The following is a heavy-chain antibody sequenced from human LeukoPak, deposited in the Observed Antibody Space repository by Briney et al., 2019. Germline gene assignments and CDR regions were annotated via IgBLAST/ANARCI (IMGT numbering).Heavy chain of an antibody. CDR1: GFTFGNYG. CDR2: IRSKAYGGTT. D-gene: IGHD3-22*01. CDR3: TRGDYYDTSGYYFLFDY. J-gene: IGHJ4*02. V-gene: IGHV3-49*04. Sequence: GGSLRLSCTASGFTFGNYGMSWVRQAPGKGLEWVGFIRSKAYGGTTEYAASVKGRFTISRDDSKSIAYLQMNSLKTEDTAVYYCTRGDYYDTSGYYFLFDYWGQGTLVTVSS.